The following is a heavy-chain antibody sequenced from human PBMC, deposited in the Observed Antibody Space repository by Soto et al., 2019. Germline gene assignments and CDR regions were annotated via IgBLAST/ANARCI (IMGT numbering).Heavy chain of an antibody. Sequence: QLQLQESGPGLVKPSETLSLTCTVSGGSISSSSYYWGWIRQPPGKGLEWIGSIYYSGSTYYNPSLRRRITVSVDTSQTQVCRKLSSVTAADTAVYACAGRSYDFWSENAFDIWGQGTMVTVSS. CDR1: GGSISSSSYY. V-gene: IGHV4-39*01. J-gene: IGHJ3*02. CDR3: AGRSYDFWSENAFDI. CDR2: IYYSGST. D-gene: IGHD3-3*01.